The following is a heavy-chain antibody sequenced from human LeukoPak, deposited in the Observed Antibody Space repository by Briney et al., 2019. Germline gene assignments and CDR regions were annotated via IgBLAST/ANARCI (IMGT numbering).Heavy chain of an antibody. Sequence: PSETLSLTCAVYGGSFSGYYWSWIRQPPGKGLEWIGEINHSGSTNYNPSLKSRVTISVDTSKNQFSLKLSSVTAADTAVYYCARDSGYSSRQRMPSDYWGQGTLVTVSS. J-gene: IGHJ4*02. CDR3: ARDSGYSSRQRMPSDY. D-gene: IGHD6-13*01. V-gene: IGHV4-34*01. CDR2: INHSGST. CDR1: GGSFSGYY.